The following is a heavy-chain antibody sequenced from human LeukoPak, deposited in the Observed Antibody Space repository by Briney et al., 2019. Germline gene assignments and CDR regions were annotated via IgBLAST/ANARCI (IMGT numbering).Heavy chain of an antibody. CDR3: AKGLLIKKVSVYGMDV. CDR1: GFTFSSYG. CDR2: IWYDGSNK. D-gene: IGHD6-6*01. J-gene: IGHJ6*02. Sequence: AGGSLRLSCAASGFTFSSYGMHWVRQAPGKGLEWVAVIWYDGSNKYYADSVKGRFTISRDNSKNTLYLQMNSLRVEDTAVYYCAKGLLIKKVSVYGMDVWGQGTTVTVSS. V-gene: IGHV3-33*06.